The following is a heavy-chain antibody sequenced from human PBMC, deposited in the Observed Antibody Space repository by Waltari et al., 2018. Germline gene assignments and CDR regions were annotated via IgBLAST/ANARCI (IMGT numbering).Heavy chain of an antibody. CDR3: ARDSFNAYYYDNPKAFDI. J-gene: IGHJ3*02. CDR2: ISSSSSYI. D-gene: IGHD3-22*01. Sequence: EVQLLQSGGGLVQPGGSLRLSCTASGFTFSPYAMRWVRQAPGKGLEWVSSISSSSSYIYYADSVKGRFTISRDNAKNSLYLQMNSLRAEDTAVYYCARDSFNAYYYDNPKAFDIWGQGTMVTVSS. CDR1: GFTFSPYA. V-gene: IGHV3-21*01.